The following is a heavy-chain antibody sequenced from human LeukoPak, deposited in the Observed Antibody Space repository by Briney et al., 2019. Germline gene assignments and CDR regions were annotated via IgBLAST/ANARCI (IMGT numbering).Heavy chain of an antibody. Sequence: ASVKVSCKASGYTFTGYYMHWVRQAPGQGLEWMGWINPNSGGTNYAQKFQGRVTMTRDTSISTAYMELSRLGSDDTAVYYCARLHKRGSSGWYDLGYWGQGTLVTVSS. J-gene: IGHJ4*02. CDR2: INPNSGGT. D-gene: IGHD6-19*01. V-gene: IGHV1-2*02. CDR3: ARLHKRGSSGWYDLGY. CDR1: GYTFTGYY.